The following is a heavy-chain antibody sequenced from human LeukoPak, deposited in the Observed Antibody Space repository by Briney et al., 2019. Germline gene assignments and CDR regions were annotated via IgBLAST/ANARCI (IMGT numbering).Heavy chain of an antibody. CDR1: GYSFTSYA. D-gene: IGHD3-16*02. CDR3: ARLRLGELSLGFDS. V-gene: IGHV1-18*01. J-gene: IGHJ5*01. Sequence: ASVKVSCKASGYSFTSYAISWVRQAPGQGPEWMGWISPYNGDRRDAQKFQDRVTMTTDTSTTTAYMELRSLRSDDTAVYYCARLRLGELSLGFDSWGQGTLVTVSS. CDR2: ISPYNGDR.